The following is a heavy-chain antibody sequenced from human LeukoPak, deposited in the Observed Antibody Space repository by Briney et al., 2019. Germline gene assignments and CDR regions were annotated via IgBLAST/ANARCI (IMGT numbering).Heavy chain of an antibody. D-gene: IGHD3-22*01. J-gene: IGHJ2*01. CDR2: IIPIFGTA. Sequence: SVKVSCKASGCTFSSYAISWVRQAPGQGLEWMGGIIPIFGTANYAQKFQGRVTITADKSTSTAYMELSRLRSEDTAVFYCASRHFYYYDSSGYHRDWYFDLWGRGTLVTVSS. CDR3: ASRHFYYYDSSGYHRDWYFDL. V-gene: IGHV1-69*06. CDR1: GCTFSSYA.